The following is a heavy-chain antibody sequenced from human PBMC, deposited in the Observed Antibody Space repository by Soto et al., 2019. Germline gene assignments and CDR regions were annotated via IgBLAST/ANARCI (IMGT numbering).Heavy chain of an antibody. Sequence: GGSLRLSCAASGFTFSSYAMSWVRQAPGKGLEWVSAISGSGGSTYYADSVKGRFTISRDNSKNTLYLQMNSLRAEDTAVYYCAKDLKTSGAAGKRGGFDDWGQGTLVNVSS. J-gene: IGHJ4*02. CDR3: AKDLKTSGAAGKRGGFDD. V-gene: IGHV3-23*01. CDR1: GFTFSSYA. D-gene: IGHD6-13*01. CDR2: ISGSGGST.